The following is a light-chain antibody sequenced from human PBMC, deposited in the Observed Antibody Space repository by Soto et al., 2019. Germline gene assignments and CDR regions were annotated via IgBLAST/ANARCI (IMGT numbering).Light chain of an antibody. V-gene: IGKV1-5*01. CDR3: QQYNNYPLT. CDR1: QTISSW. Sequence: DIQMTQSPSTLSASVGDRVTISCRASQTISSWLAWYQQKPGKAPKLLIYDASSLESGVASRFSGSGSGTEFTLTISSLQTDDFATYCCQQYNNYPLTFGQGTKVDIK. CDR2: DAS. J-gene: IGKJ1*01.